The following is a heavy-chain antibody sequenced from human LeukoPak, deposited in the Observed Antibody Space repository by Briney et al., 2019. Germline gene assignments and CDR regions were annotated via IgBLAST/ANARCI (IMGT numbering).Heavy chain of an antibody. CDR1: GFTVSSNY. Sequence: GSLRLSCAASGFTVSSNYMSWVRQAPGKGLEWVSVIYSGGSTYYADSVKGRFTISRDNSKNTLYLQVSSLRVEDTAVYYCARGPETAMVPRYWGQGTLVTVSS. D-gene: IGHD5-18*01. CDR3: ARGPETAMVPRY. CDR2: IYSGGST. V-gene: IGHV3-53*01. J-gene: IGHJ4*02.